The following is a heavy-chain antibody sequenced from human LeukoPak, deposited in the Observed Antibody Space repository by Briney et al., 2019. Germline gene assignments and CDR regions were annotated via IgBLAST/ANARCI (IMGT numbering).Heavy chain of an antibody. D-gene: IGHD2-15*01. J-gene: IGHJ4*02. CDR2: IYSGGST. V-gene: IGHV3-53*01. CDR1: GFTVSSNY. CDR3: ARDERYCSGGSCYYHVY. Sequence: GGSLRLSCAASGFTVSSNYMSWVRQAPGKGLEWVSVIYSGGSTYYADSVKGRFTISRDNSKNTLYLQMNSLRAEDTAVYYCARDERYCSGGSCYYHVYWGQGTLVTVSS.